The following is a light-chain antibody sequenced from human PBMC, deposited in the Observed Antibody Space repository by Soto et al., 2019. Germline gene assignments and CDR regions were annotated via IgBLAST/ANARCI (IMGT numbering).Light chain of an antibody. CDR1: QSVSIL. Sequence: IAMTQLPAFLSVYPGDRATLSCRASQSVSILLAWYQQTPGQSPTLLILGATSRAKGIPARWSSSGSWREVTLTISSRLYAEYSGYYCQQYYKRLPFTFGHGTKVEIK. CDR2: GAT. CDR3: QQYYKRLPFT. J-gene: IGKJ3*01. V-gene: IGKV3-15*01.